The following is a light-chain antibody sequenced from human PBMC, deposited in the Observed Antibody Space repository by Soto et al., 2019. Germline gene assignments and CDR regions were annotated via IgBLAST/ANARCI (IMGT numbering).Light chain of an antibody. Sequence: QPVLTQSSSASASLGSSVKLTCTLSSGHRSYIIAWHQQQPGKAPRYLMKLEGSGSYNKGSGVPDRFSGSSSGAARYLTTANLEYEDGSDYCWETWDGNTRVFGGGTKLTVL. CDR2: LEGSGSY. J-gene: IGLJ3*02. CDR1: SGHRSYI. V-gene: IGLV4-60*02. CDR3: ETWDGNTRV.